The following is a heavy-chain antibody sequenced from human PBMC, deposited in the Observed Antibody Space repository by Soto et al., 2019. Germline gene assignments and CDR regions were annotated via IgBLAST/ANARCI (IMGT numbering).Heavy chain of an antibody. CDR3: ARGNHRWLQLWYFDL. D-gene: IGHD5-12*01. J-gene: IGHJ2*01. Sequence: QVQLVQSGAEVKKPGSSVTVSCKASGGTFSSYTISWVRQAPGQGLEWMGGLLPIFGTANYAQKFQGRVTITADESTSTAYMELSSLRSADTAVYYCARGNHRWLQLWYFDLWGRGTLVTVSS. CDR2: LLPIFGTA. CDR1: GGTFSSYT. V-gene: IGHV1-69*12.